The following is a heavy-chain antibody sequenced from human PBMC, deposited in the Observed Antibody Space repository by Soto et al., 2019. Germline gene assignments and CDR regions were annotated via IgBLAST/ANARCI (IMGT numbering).Heavy chain of an antibody. V-gene: IGHV3-11*01. Sequence: TGGSLRLSCAASGFTFSDYYMSWIRQAPGKGLEWVSYISSSGSTIYYADSVKGRFTISRDNAKNSLYLQMNSLRAEDTAVYYCARDRRDGYNPDFDYWGQGTLVTVSS. J-gene: IGHJ4*02. CDR3: ARDRRDGYNPDFDY. CDR1: GFTFSDYY. D-gene: IGHD5-12*01. CDR2: ISSSGSTI.